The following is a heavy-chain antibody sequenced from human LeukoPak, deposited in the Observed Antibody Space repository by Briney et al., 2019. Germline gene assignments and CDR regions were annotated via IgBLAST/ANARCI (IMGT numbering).Heavy chain of an antibody. J-gene: IGHJ6*02. CDR1: GYTFTSYD. Sequence: ASVKVSCKASGYTFTSYDINWVRQATGQGLEWMGWMNPNSGNTGYAQKFQGRVTMTRNTSISTAYMELSSLRSEDTAVYYCARDDIVVVPAAYYYYYGMDVWGQGTTVTVSS. CDR3: ARDDIVVVPAAYYYYYGMDV. D-gene: IGHD2-2*01. CDR2: MNPNSGNT. V-gene: IGHV1-8*01.